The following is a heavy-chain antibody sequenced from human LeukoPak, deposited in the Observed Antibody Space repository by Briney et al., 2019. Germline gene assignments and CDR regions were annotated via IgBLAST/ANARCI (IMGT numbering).Heavy chain of an antibody. D-gene: IGHD3-10*01. CDR1: GGSISSYY. V-gene: IGHV4-59*01. J-gene: IGHJ6*02. Sequence: SETLSLTCTVSGGSISSYYWSWIRQPPGKGLEWIGYIYYSGSTNYNPSLKSRVTISVDTSKNQFSLKLSSVTAADTAVYYCARAVVRGVNKGVHYYYGMDVWGQGTTVTVSS. CDR3: ARAVVRGVNKGVHYYYGMDV. CDR2: IYYSGST.